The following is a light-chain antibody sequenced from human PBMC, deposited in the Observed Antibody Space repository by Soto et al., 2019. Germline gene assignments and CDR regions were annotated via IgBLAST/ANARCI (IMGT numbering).Light chain of an antibody. CDR3: QQYGSSPRT. CDR2: DAP. V-gene: IGKV3-20*01. J-gene: IGKJ1*01. Sequence: EMVLTQSPGTLSLSPGESATRPSRPSQSLSSSQLAWYQQKPGQATRLLIRDAPSRATGISDRFTGSGSGTDFTLTITTLEPEDFAVYYCQQYGSSPRTFGRGTKVDIK. CDR1: QSLSSSQ.